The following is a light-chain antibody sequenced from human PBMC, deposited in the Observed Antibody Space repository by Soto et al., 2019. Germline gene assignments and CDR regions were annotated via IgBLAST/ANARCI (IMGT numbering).Light chain of an antibody. V-gene: IGKV1-39*01. CDR2: AAS. J-gene: IGKJ2*01. Sequence: DIQMTQSPSSLSASVGDRVIITCRASQSISSYLSWYQQKPGKAPKLLIYAASTLQSGVPSRFSGSGSGTDFTLAISSLQPEDFATYYCQQSSIPPHTFGQGTKLEIK. CDR1: QSISSY. CDR3: QQSSIPPHT.